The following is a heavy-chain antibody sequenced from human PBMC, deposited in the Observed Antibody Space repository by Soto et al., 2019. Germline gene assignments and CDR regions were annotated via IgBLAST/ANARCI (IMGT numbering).Heavy chain of an antibody. D-gene: IGHD4-17*01. J-gene: IGHJ6*02. CDR1: GYTFTSYY. V-gene: IGHV1-46*01. CDR3: AREHDYGDYDYGMDV. Sequence: QVQLVQSGAEVKKPGASVKVSCKASGYTFTSYYMHWVRQAPGQGLEWMGIINPSGGSTSYAQKFQGSVTMTRDTSTSTVYMELSSLRSEDTAVYYCAREHDYGDYDYGMDVWGQGTTVTVSS. CDR2: INPSGGST.